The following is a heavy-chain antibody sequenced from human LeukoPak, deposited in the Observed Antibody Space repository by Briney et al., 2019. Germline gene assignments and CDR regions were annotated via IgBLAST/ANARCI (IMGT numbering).Heavy chain of an antibody. Sequence: WVRQAPGKGLEWLGSIYYSGSTYYNPSLKIRVTISVDTSKNLFSLKLRSVTAADTAVYYCARGILYDNTGYHIWGQGTLVTVSS. CDR2: IYYSGST. J-gene: IGHJ4*02. D-gene: IGHD3-22*01. CDR3: ARGILYDNTGYHI. V-gene: IGHV4-39*07.